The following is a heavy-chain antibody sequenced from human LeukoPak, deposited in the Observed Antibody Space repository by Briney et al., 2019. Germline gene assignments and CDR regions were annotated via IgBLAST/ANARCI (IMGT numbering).Heavy chain of an antibody. CDR2: ISAYKGNT. CDR1: GYTFSTYG. Sequence: ASVTVSCKASGYTFSTYGISWVRQAPGQGLEWMGWISAYKGNTYYAQKLQGRVTMTTDTSTSTAYMELRSLRSDDTAIYYCARDLYYYGSGSYYDVFDVWGQGTMVT. D-gene: IGHD3-10*01. CDR3: ARDLYYYGSGSYYDVFDV. V-gene: IGHV1-18*01. J-gene: IGHJ3*01.